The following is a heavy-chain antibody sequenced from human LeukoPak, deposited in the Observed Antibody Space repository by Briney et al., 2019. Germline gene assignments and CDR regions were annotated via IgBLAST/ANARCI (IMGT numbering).Heavy chain of an antibody. CDR3: AREFAMVRGFDY. CDR1: GFTFSSYG. V-gene: IGHV3-33*01. CDR2: IWYDGSNK. J-gene: IGHJ4*02. D-gene: IGHD3-10*01. Sequence: GGSLRLSCAASGFTFSSYGMHWVRQAPGKGLEWVAVIWYDGSNKYYADSVKGRVTISRDNSKNTLYLQMNSLRAEDTAVYYCAREFAMVRGFDYWGQGTLVTVSS.